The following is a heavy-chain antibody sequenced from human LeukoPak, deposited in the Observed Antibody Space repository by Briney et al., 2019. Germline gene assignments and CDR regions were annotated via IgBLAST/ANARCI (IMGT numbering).Heavy chain of an antibody. D-gene: IGHD2-2*01. CDR2: IYYSGST. CDR1: GGSISSYY. CDR3: ATNVVPAGGFDY. V-gene: IGHV4-59*01. Sequence: SETLSLTCTVSGGSISSYYWSWIRQPPGKGLEWIGYIYYSGSTNYNPSLKSRVTISVDTSKNQFSLKLSSVTAADTAVYYCATNVVPAGGFDYWGQGTLVTVSS. J-gene: IGHJ4*02.